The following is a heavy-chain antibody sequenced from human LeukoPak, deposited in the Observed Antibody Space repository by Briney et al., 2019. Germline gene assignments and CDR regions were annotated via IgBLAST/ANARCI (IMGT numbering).Heavy chain of an antibody. J-gene: IGHJ4*02. D-gene: IGHD2-2*01. V-gene: IGHV3-30*18. CDR3: AKADCGSTSCHPDY. CDR2: IAYDEINT. CDR1: GFTFSNYG. Sequence: GGSLRLSFAASGFTFSNYGMHWVRQAPGKGLEWLAVIAYDEINTNHADSVKGRFTVSRDNSKKTLLLQMNSLRAEDTAVYYCAKADCGSTSCHPDYWGQGTLVTVSS.